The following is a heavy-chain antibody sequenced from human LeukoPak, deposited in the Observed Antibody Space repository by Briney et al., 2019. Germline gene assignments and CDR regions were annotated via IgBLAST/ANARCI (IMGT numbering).Heavy chain of an antibody. CDR2: IYTSGST. V-gene: IGHV4-61*02. CDR3: ARGREYYGSGSI. J-gene: IGHJ4*02. D-gene: IGHD3-10*01. CDR1: GGSISSGSYY. Sequence: PSETLSLTCTVSGGSISSGSYYWSWIRQPAGKGLEWIGRIYTSGSTNYNPSLKSRVTISVDTSKNQFSLKLSSVTAADTAVYYCARGREYYGSGSIWGQGTLVTVSS.